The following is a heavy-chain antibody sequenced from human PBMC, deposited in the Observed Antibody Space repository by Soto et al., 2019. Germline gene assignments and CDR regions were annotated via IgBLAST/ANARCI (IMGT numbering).Heavy chain of an antibody. CDR3: AKDGYGDKPYWYFDL. Sequence: GGSLRLSCAASGFTIGSYAMSWVRKAQGKGLEWVSAISGSGGSTYYADSVKGRFTISRDNSKNTLYLQMNSLRAEDTAVYYCAKDGYGDKPYWYFDLWGSGTLVTVS. J-gene: IGHJ2*01. V-gene: IGHV3-23*01. CDR1: GFTIGSYA. CDR2: ISGSGGST. D-gene: IGHD4-17*01.